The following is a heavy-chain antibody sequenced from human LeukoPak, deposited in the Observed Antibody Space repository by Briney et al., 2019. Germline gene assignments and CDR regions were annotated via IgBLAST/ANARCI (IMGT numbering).Heavy chain of an antibody. CDR3: ARGRRAYSSGWPLDY. V-gene: IGHV4-34*01. CDR1: GGSFSGYY. CDR2: INHSGST. J-gene: IGHJ4*02. D-gene: IGHD6-19*01. Sequence: PSETLSLTCAVYGGSFSGYYWSWIRQPPGKGLEWIGEINHSGSTNYNPSLKSRVTISVDTSKNQFSLKLSSVTAADTAVYYCARGRRAYSSGWPLDYWGQGTLVTVSS.